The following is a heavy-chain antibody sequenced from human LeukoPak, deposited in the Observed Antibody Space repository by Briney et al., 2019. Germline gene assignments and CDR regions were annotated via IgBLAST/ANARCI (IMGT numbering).Heavy chain of an antibody. CDR2: INPNNGDT. D-gene: IGHD6-19*01. J-gene: IGHJ4*02. V-gene: IGHV1-2*02. Sequence: WASVKVSCKTSGYSFTGYYVHWVRQAPGQGLEWMGWINPNNGDTNYAQKFQGRVTMTRDTSISTAYMELSRLRSDDTAVYYCAREGRSGWWNYFDYWGQGTLVTVSS. CDR1: GYSFTGYY. CDR3: AREGRSGWWNYFDY.